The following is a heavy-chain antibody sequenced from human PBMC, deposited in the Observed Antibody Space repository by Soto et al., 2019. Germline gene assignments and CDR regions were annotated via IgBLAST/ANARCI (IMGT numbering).Heavy chain of an antibody. CDR1: GGSISSYY. CDR3: ASGISERSYYYGMDV. V-gene: IGHV4-4*07. D-gene: IGHD3-3*02. J-gene: IGHJ6*02. CDR2: IYTSGST. Sequence: QVQLQESGPGLVKPSETPSLTCTVSGGSISSYYWSWIRQPAGKGLEWIGRIYTSGSTNYNPSLKSRVTMSVDTSKNQFSLKLSSVTAADTAVYYCASGISERSYYYGMDVWGQGTTVTVSS.